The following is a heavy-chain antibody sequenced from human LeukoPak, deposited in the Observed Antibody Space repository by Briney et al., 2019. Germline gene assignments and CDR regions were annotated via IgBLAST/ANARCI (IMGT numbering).Heavy chain of an antibody. CDR3: ANGETGDGYFDL. V-gene: IGHV3-23*01. CDR1: GFTFSSYS. Sequence: GGSLRLSCAASGFTFSSYSMNWVRQAPGKGLGWVSAISGSGGSTYYADSVKGRFTISRDNSKNTLYLQMNSLRAEDTAVYYCANGETGDGYFDLWGRGTLVTVSS. D-gene: IGHD7-27*01. J-gene: IGHJ2*01. CDR2: ISGSGGST.